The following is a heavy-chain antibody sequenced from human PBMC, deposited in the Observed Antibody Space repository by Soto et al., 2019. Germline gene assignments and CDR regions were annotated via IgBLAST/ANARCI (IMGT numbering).Heavy chain of an antibody. J-gene: IGHJ5*02. V-gene: IGHV1-8*01. D-gene: IGHD1-26*01. CDR3: ARGLWELDA. CDR1: GYTFINYD. CDR2: MNPNSGIT. Sequence: ASVKVSCKASGYTFINYDTNWVRQAPGQGLEWMGWMNPNSGITGYARTFQGRVTMTRDTSITTAYMELSGLTSEDTAVYYCARGLWELDARGQGTRVTVAS.